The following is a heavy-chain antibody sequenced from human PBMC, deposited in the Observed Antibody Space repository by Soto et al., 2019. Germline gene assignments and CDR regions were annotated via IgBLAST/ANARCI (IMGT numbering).Heavy chain of an antibody. CDR2: ISAYNGNT. CDR1: SYTFTSYG. CDR3: AGGGGWIWGSYRYTGFYYFDY. Sequence: ASVKVSCKASSYTFTSYGISWVRQAPGQGLEWMGWISAYNGNTNYAQKLQGRVTMTTDTSTSTAYMELRSLRSDDTAVYYCAGGGGWIWGSYRYTGFYYFDYWGQGILVTVSS. J-gene: IGHJ4*02. V-gene: IGHV1-18*01. D-gene: IGHD3-16*02.